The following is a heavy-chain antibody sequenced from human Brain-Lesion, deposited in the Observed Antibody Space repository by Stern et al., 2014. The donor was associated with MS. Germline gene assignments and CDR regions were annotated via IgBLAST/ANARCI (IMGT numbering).Heavy chain of an antibody. V-gene: IGHV5-51*01. CDR1: GYSFTSYW. J-gene: IGHJ4*02. Sequence: EVQLVESGAEVTKPGGSLKISCKGSGYSFTSYWIGWVRQMPGKGLEWMGILYPGASDTCYTPSFQGQVPIFPHQSISSVYLQRRSLKAADTARYYCATPAAGGSIDYWGQGTLVTVSS. CDR3: ATPAAGGSIDY. CDR2: LYPGASDT. D-gene: IGHD6-13*01.